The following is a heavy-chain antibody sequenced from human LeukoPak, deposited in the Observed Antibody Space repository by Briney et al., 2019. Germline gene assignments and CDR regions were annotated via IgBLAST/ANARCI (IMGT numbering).Heavy chain of an antibody. CDR1: GAYFTNYY. Sequence: SETLSLTCTVSGAYFTNYYWSFIRQPPGKGLEWIGYIYYSGSTNYNPSLKSRVTISVDTSKNQFSLKLSSVTAADTAVYYCARDGSGSYWYYYYYMDVWGNGTTVTISS. J-gene: IGHJ6*03. CDR3: ARDGSGSYWYYYYYMDV. V-gene: IGHV4-59*01. CDR2: IYYSGST. D-gene: IGHD3-10*01.